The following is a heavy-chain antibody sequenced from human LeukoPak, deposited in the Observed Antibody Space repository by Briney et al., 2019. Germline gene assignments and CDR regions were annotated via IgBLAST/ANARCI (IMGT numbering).Heavy chain of an antibody. Sequence: PSETLSLTCTVSGYSISSGYYWGWIRQPPGKGLEWIGSIYHSGSTYYNPSLKSRVTISVDTSKNQFSLKLSSVTAADTAVYYCARSRGGTLYSSSWSYFDYWGQGTLVTVSS. CDR1: GYSISSGYY. CDR3: ARSRGGTLYSSSWSYFDY. D-gene: IGHD6-13*01. V-gene: IGHV4-38-2*02. J-gene: IGHJ4*02. CDR2: IYHSGST.